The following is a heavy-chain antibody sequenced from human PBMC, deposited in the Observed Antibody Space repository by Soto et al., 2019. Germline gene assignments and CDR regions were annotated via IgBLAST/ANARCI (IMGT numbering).Heavy chain of an antibody. CDR2: IVVGSGNT. CDR3: AAGAYYYGSGTWNILTYYYYGMDV. J-gene: IGHJ6*02. CDR1: GFTFTSSA. Sequence: QMQLVQSGPEVKKPGTSVKVSCKASGFTFTSSAVQWVRQARGQRLEWIGWIVVGSGNTNYAQKFQERVTITRDMSTSTAYMELSSLRSEDTAVYYCAAGAYYYGSGTWNILTYYYYGMDVWGQGTTVTVSS. V-gene: IGHV1-58*01. D-gene: IGHD3-10*01.